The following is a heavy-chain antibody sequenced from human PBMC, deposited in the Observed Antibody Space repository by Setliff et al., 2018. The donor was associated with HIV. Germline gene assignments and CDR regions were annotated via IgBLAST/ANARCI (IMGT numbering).Heavy chain of an antibody. CDR2: IIPILGIA. CDR1: GYTFTSYV. CDR3: ARATGAADL. D-gene: IGHD6-13*01. V-gene: IGHV1-69*10. Sequence: ASVKVSCKASGYTFTSYVISWVRQAPGQGLEWMGGIIPILGIASYSQKFQGRVTITADKSTSTAYMELSSLRSEDTAVYYCARATGAADLWGQGTKVTVSS. J-gene: IGHJ5*02.